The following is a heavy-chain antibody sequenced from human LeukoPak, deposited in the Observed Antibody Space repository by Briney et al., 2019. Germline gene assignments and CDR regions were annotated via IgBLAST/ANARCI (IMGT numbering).Heavy chain of an antibody. J-gene: IGHJ4*02. V-gene: IGHV3-11*01. CDR1: GFTFSDYY. Sequence: PGGSLRLSCAASGFTFSDYYMSWIRQAPGKGLEWVSYISSSGSTIYYADSVKGRFTISRDNAKNSLYLQMNSLRAEDTAVYYCARVVIAAVIYFDYWGQGTLVTVSS. CDR2: ISSSGSTI. D-gene: IGHD6-13*01. CDR3: ARVVIAAVIYFDY.